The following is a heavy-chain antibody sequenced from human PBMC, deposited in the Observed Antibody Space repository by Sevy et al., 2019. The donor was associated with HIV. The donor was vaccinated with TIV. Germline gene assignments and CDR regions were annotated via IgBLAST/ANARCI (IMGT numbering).Heavy chain of an antibody. CDR2: IYSSGGA. CDR1: GFIVRSNY. D-gene: IGHD6-13*01. Sequence: GGSLRLSCAASGFIVRSNYMTWVRQAPGKGLEWVSVIYSSGGAYYADSVKGRFTISRDNSQNTLDLQMNSLRAEDTAIFYCAKKMGGGSGMAFLVDYWGQGTLVTVSS. V-gene: IGHV3-53*01. J-gene: IGHJ4*02. CDR3: AKKMGGGSGMAFLVDY.